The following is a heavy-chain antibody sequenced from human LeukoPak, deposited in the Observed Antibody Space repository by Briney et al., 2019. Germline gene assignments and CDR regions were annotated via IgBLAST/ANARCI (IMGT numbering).Heavy chain of an antibody. CDR2: ISYDGSNK. D-gene: IGHD2-2*02. J-gene: IGHJ6*02. CDR1: GFTFSSYA. Sequence: PGGSLRLSCAASGFTFSSYAMHWVRQAPGKGLEWVAVISYDGSNKYYADSVKGRFTISRDNSKNTLYLQMSSLRAEGTAVYYCARDFDIVVVPAAIDYYYGMDVWGQGTTVTVSS. V-gene: IGHV3-30-3*01. CDR3: ARDFDIVVVPAAIDYYYGMDV.